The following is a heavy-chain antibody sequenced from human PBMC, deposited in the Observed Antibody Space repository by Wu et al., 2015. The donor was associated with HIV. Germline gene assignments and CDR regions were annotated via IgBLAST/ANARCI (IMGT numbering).Heavy chain of an antibody. CDR3: ASGSGDFDY. CDR1: GYTFSDYF. V-gene: IGHV1-2*02. J-gene: IGHJ4*02. CDR2: INPKTGGT. Sequence: QVQLVQSGPEVKKPGASVRGACKASGYTFSDYFIHWVRQAPGQGLEWMGWINPKTGGTNYAQKFQGRVTMTRDTSISTAYMELSRLRSDDTAVYYCASGSGDFDYWGQGTLVTVSS. D-gene: IGHD3-10*01.